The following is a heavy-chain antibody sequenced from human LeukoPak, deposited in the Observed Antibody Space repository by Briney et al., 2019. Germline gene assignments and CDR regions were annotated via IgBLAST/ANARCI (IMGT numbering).Heavy chain of an antibody. CDR3: ARERGYYYMDV. D-gene: IGHD3-10*01. Sequence: GGSLRLSCAASGFIFKNYWMNWVRQAPGKGLEWISYISSSSSGIYQADSVKGRFTVSRDNAKNSLYLQMDSLRAEDTAVYYCARERGYYYMDVWGKGTTVTVSS. J-gene: IGHJ6*03. V-gene: IGHV3-48*01. CDR1: GFIFKNYW. CDR2: ISSSSSGI.